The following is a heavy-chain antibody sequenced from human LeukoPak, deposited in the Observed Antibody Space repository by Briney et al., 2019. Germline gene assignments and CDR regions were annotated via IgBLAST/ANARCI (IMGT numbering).Heavy chain of an antibody. Sequence: ASVKVSCKASGGTFSSYAISWVRQAPGQGLEWMGGIIPIFGTANYAQKLQGRVTMTTDTSTSTAYMELRSLRSDDTAVYYCARGARGSSHPFDYWGQGTLVTVSS. V-gene: IGHV1-69*05. J-gene: IGHJ4*02. CDR1: GGTFSSYA. CDR3: ARGARGSSHPFDY. D-gene: IGHD1-26*01. CDR2: IIPIFGTA.